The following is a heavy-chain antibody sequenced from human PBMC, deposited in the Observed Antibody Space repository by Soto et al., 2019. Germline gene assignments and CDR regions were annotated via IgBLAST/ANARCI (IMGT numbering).Heavy chain of an antibody. CDR2: IYYSGST. CDR1: GGSISSGGYY. J-gene: IGHJ4*02. V-gene: IGHV4-31*03. Sequence: KPSETLSLTCTVSGGSISSGGYYWSWIRQHPGKGLEWIGYIYYSGSTYYNPSLKSRVTISVDTSKNQFSLKLSSVTAADTAVYYCARVPSVTYYFDYWGQGTLVTVSS. D-gene: IGHD4-17*01. CDR3: ARVPSVTYYFDY.